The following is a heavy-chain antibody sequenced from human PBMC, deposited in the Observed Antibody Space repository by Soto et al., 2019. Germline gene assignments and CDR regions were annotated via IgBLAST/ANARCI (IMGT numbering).Heavy chain of an antibody. J-gene: IGHJ4*02. D-gene: IGHD3-10*01. CDR1: GYIFTSYW. V-gene: IGHV5-51*01. Sequence: PEESLKISCKTSGYIFTSYWIGWVRQMPGKGLEWMGIIYPGDSDTRYSPSFQGQVTISADKSISTAYLQWGSLKASDTAMYYCARHMIRGVLTTNFDYWGQGNLVTVSS. CDR3: ARHMIRGVLTTNFDY. CDR2: IYPGDSDT.